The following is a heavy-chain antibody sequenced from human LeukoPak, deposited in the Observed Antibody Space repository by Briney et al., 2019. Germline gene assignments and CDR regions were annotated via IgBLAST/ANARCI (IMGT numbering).Heavy chain of an antibody. CDR1: RGSISSHDYY. D-gene: IGHD3-10*01. CDR3: ASSLVRGGLPELDY. V-gene: IGHV4-30-4*01. Sequence: PSETLSLTCTVSRGSISSHDYYWSWIRQPPGKGLEWIGYIYYSGGTYYNPSLKSRVTISVDTSKNQFSLKLSSVTAADTAVYLCASSLVRGGLPELDYWGQGTLVTVSP. J-gene: IGHJ4*02. CDR2: IYYSGGT.